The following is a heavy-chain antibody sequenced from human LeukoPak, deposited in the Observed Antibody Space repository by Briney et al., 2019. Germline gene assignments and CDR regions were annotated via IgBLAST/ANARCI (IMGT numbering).Heavy chain of an antibody. CDR1: GFTFSNYA. J-gene: IGHJ4*02. Sequence: GGSLRLSCAASGFTFSNYAMSWVRQAPGKGLEWVSGISGRGGSTYYADSVKGRFAISRDNSKNTLYLQLISPSAEDTAVYYCAKDAVGTTFGYYFDYWGQGALVTVSS. V-gene: IGHV3-23*01. D-gene: IGHD1-26*01. CDR3: AKDAVGTTFGYYFDY. CDR2: ISGRGGST.